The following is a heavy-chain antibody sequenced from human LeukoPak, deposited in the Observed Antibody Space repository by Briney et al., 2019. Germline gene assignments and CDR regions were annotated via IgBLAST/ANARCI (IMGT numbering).Heavy chain of an antibody. V-gene: IGHV3-48*04. D-gene: IGHD3-10*01. J-gene: IGHJ1*01. CDR1: GFTFGSYS. CDR2: IGHTGSVT. CDR3: VRDGAVVTSGSYPWRYFQY. Sequence: GGSLRLSCTGSGFTFGSYSMNWVRHAPGKGLEWVSYIGHTGSVTDYADSVKGRFTVSRDNAKNSLYLQMNTLRAEDTAVYYCVRDGAVVTSGSYPWRYFQYWGLGTLVTVSS.